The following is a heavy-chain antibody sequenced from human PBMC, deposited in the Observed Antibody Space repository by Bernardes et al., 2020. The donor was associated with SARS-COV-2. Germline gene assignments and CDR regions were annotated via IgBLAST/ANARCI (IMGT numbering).Heavy chain of an antibody. V-gene: IGHV1-18*01. Sequence: AGVKVSCKASGYAFRSYGISWARQAPGQGLEWMGWISGFNGDTSYIQKIQDRVTMTTDTSTSTAYMDLRDLRSDDTAVYYCAREVMVRISDTYRNGMDLWGQGTTVTVSS. CDR2: ISGFNGDT. CDR1: GYAFRSYG. J-gene: IGHJ6*02. CDR3: AREVMVRISDTYRNGMDL. D-gene: IGHD3-10*01.